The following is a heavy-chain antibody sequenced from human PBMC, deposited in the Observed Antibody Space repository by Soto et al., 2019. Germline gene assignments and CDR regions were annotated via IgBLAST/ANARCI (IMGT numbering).Heavy chain of an antibody. CDR1: GGTFSSYA. CDR3: ARTPQEAMAIVY. Sequence: SVKVSCKASGGTFSSYAISWVRQAPGQGLEWMGGIIPIFGTANYAQKFQGRVTITADESTSTAYMELSSLRSEDTAVYYCARTPQEAMAIVYWCQGTLVTVSS. CDR2: IIPIFGTA. V-gene: IGHV1-69*13. J-gene: IGHJ4*02.